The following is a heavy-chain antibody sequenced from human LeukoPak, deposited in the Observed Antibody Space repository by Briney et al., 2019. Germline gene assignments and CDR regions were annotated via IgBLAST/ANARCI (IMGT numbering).Heavy chain of an antibody. Sequence: ASVKVSCKASGGTFSSYAISWVRQAPGQGLEWMGGIIPIFGTANYAQKFQGRVTITTDESTSTAYMELSSLRSEDTAVYYCAIVSGAAAKYYFDYWGQGTLVTVSS. V-gene: IGHV1-69*05. CDR2: IIPIFGTA. CDR3: AIVSGAAAKYYFDY. J-gene: IGHJ4*02. D-gene: IGHD6-13*01. CDR1: GGTFSSYA.